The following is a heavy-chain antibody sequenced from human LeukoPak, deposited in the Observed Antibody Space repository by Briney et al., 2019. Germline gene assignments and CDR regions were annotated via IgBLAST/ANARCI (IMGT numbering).Heavy chain of an antibody. CDR1: GFTFSSYA. CDR3: AKVLTGSQDY. Sequence: GGSLRLSCAASGFTFSSYAMSWVRQAPGKGLEWLTTIGGGGENTYYADSVRGRFTISRDNSKNTVYLQMKSLRAEDTAVYFCAKVLTGSQDYWGQGTLVTVSS. V-gene: IGHV3-23*01. D-gene: IGHD7-27*01. J-gene: IGHJ4*02. CDR2: IGGGGENT.